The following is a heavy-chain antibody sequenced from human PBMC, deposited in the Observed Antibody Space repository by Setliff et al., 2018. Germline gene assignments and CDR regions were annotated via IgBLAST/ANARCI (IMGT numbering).Heavy chain of an antibody. CDR3: AGGYPSNFDY. J-gene: IGHJ4*02. D-gene: IGHD3-22*01. V-gene: IGHV3-33*01. Sequence: GESLKISCAASGFTFKSYGMHWVRQAPGKGLEWVAVIWYDGSNKYYADSVKGRFTISRDNSKNTLYLQLNSLRAEDTAIYYCAGGYPSNFDYWGQGTLVTVSS. CDR1: GFTFKSYG. CDR2: IWYDGSNK.